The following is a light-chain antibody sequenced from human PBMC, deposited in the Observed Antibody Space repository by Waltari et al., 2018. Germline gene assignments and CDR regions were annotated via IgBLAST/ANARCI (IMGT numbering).Light chain of an antibody. J-gene: IGLJ2*01. CDR3: QSFDNMLSGGVV. Sequence: QSVLTQPPSVSGTPGPRVTLSCSGSTSNIRAGHDVPWYQHLPGTAPKLLLYGNNNRPSGVPDRFSGSKSGTSASLAITGLQADDEADYFCQSFDNMLSGGVVFGGGTKLAVL. CDR1: TSNIRAGHD. V-gene: IGLV1-40*01. CDR2: GNN.